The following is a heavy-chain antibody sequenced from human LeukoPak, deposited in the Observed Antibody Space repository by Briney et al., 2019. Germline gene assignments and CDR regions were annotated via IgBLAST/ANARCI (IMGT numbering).Heavy chain of an antibody. D-gene: IGHD3-22*01. V-gene: IGHV1-24*01. CDR2: FDPEDGET. CDR1: GYTLTELS. CDR3: ARVQDSSGYLDY. Sequence: ASVKVSCKVSGYTLTELSMHWVRQAPGKGLEWMGGFDPEDGETIYAQKFQGRVTMTEDTSTDTAYMELRSLRSDDTAVYYCARVQDSSGYLDYWGQGTLVTVSS. J-gene: IGHJ4*02.